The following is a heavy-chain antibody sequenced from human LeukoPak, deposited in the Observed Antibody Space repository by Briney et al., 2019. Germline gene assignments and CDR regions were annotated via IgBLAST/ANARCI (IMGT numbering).Heavy chain of an antibody. V-gene: IGHV3-53*01. CDR3: ARRAGEYSHPYDY. J-gene: IGHJ4*02. Sequence: GGSLRLSCTVSGFTVSSNSMSWVRQAPGKGLEWVSSIYSGGKTHYSDSVKGRFTISRDNSKNTLYLQINSLRAEDTAVYYCARRAGEYSHPYDYWGQGTLVTVSS. CDR2: IYSGGKT. CDR1: GFTVSSNS. D-gene: IGHD4-17*01.